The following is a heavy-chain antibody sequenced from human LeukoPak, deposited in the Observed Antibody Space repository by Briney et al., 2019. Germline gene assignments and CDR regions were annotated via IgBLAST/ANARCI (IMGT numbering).Heavy chain of an antibody. CDR3: ARDRMITFGGEGYFDY. J-gene: IGHJ4*02. V-gene: IGHV1-69*13. CDR2: IFPIFGTA. CDR1: GGTFISYA. D-gene: IGHD3-16*01. Sequence: ASVKVTCKASGGTFISYAISWVRQAPGQGLEWMGGIFPIFGTANYAQKFQGRVTITADESTSTAYMELSSLRSEDTAVYYCARDRMITFGGEGYFDYWGQGTLVTVSS.